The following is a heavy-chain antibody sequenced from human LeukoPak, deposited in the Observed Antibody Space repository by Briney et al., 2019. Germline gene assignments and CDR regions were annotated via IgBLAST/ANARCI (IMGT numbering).Heavy chain of an antibody. Sequence: ASETLSLTCTVSGGSISSYYWSWIRQPPGKGLEWIGYIYYSGSTYYSPSLKSRVTISVDTSKNQFSLKLSSVSAADTAVYYCARRSCSSTSCYTGSYYMDVWGTGTTVTVSS. CDR1: GGSISSYY. CDR2: IYYSGST. V-gene: IGHV4-59*08. D-gene: IGHD2-2*02. CDR3: ARRSCSSTSCYTGSYYMDV. J-gene: IGHJ6*03.